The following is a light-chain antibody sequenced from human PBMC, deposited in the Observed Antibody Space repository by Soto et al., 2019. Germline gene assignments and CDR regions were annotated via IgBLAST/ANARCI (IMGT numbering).Light chain of an antibody. CDR3: QSYDSTLSARYV. V-gene: IGLV1-40*01. CDR1: SSNIGAGYD. CDR2: GNN. J-gene: IGLJ1*01. Sequence: QAVVTQPPSASGTPGQRVTISCTGSSSNIGAGYDVHWYQQRPGTAPKLLIFGNNNRPSGVPDRFSGSKSGTSASLAITGLQAEDEGDYYCQSYDSTLSARYVFGTGTKLTVL.